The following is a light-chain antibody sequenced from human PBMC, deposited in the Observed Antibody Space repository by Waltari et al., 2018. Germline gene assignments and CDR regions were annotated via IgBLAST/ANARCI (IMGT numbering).Light chain of an antibody. J-gene: IGLJ3*02. V-gene: IGLV4-69*01. CDR1: SGHSSNV. CDR3: QTGGHGTWV. Sequence: QLVLTQSPSASASLGASVKLTCTLSSGHSSNVIAWLQQQPEKGPRYLMKVNSDGSHSKGDEMADRFSGATSGAERYLTISSVQPEDEADYYCQTGGHGTWVFGGGTKLTVL. CDR2: VNSDGSH.